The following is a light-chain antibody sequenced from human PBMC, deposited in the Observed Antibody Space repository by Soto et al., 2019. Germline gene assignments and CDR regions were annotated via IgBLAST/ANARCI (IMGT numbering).Light chain of an antibody. J-gene: IGLJ1*01. CDR3: SSYAGINNFGV. CDR1: SSDVGGYNY. Sequence: QSALTQPPSASGSPGQSVTISCTGTSSDVGGYNYVSWYQQHPGKAPKLMIYEVSKRPSGVPDRFSGSKSGNTASLTVSGLQAEDEADYYCSSYAGINNFGVFGPGTKLTVL. V-gene: IGLV2-8*01. CDR2: EVS.